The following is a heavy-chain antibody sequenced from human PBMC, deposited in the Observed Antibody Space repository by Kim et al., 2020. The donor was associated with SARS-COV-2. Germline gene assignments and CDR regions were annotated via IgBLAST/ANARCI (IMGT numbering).Heavy chain of an antibody. CDR1: SESVTINSHP. Sequence: SETLSLTCTVSSESVTINSHPWAWIRQAPGKGLEWVGSFYYGGTTSYSPSLKSRATMSADAARNQFSLKLTSVTAADTAVYYCAKQGQGQVIHGVSYFYGVDVWGQGTTVTVTS. D-gene: IGHD2-21*01. J-gene: IGHJ6*02. CDR2: FYYGGTT. CDR3: AKQGQGQVIHGVSYFYGVDV. V-gene: IGHV4-39*01.